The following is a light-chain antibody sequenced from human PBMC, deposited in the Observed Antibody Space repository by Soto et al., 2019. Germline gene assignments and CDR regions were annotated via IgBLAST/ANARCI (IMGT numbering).Light chain of an antibody. J-gene: IGLJ2*01. CDR1: SSDVGGYDL. CDR2: EGS. CDR3: QSFDSSLTGLI. Sequence: QSALTQPASVSGSPGQSITISCTGTSSDVGGYDLVSWYQQHPGKAPKLIIYEGSKRPSGISNRFSGSTSATSASLAITGLQTQDEADYYCQSFDSSLTGLIFGGGTKLTVL. V-gene: IGLV2-14*02.